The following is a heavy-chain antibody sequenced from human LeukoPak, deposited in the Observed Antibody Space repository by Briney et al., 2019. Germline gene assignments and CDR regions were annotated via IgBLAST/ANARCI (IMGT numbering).Heavy chain of an antibody. Sequence: GGSLRLSCAASGFTFSSYAMSWVRQAPGKGLEWVSAISGSGGSTYYADSVKGRFTISRDNSKNTLYLQMNSLRAEDTAVYYCAKQRVIVVVVAAMESYVYWGQGTLVTVSS. CDR2: ISGSGGST. D-gene: IGHD2-15*01. V-gene: IGHV3-23*01. CDR3: AKQRVIVVVVAAMESYVY. CDR1: GFTFSSYA. J-gene: IGHJ4*02.